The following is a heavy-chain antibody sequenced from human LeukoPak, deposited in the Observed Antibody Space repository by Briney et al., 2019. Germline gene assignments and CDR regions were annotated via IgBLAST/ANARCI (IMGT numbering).Heavy chain of an antibody. V-gene: IGHV3-9*01. D-gene: IGHD4-17*01. CDR1: GFSFEDYA. Sequence: GRSLRLSCAASGFSFEDYAMHWVRQPPGKGLEWVSGVSWNSGNVGYADSVKGRFTISRDNAKNFLYLQMSSLRAEDTALYYCAKAVYGDFQSTVDYWGREPWSPSPQ. CDR3: AKAVYGDFQSTVDY. J-gene: IGHJ4*02. CDR2: VSWNSGNV.